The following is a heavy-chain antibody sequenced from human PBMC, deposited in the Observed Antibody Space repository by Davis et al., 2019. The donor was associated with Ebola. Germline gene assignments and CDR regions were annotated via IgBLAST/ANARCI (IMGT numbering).Heavy chain of an antibody. CDR2: ISGSGGST. Sequence: PGGSLRLSCAASGFTFSSYTMNWVRQAPGKGLEWVSTISGSGGSTYYADSVKGRFTISRDNSKNTRYLQMNSLRAEDTAIYYCAKEGRDGYNYGWYFDLWGRGTLVTVSS. J-gene: IGHJ2*01. V-gene: IGHV3-23*01. D-gene: IGHD5-24*01. CDR3: AKEGRDGYNYGWYFDL. CDR1: GFTFSSYT.